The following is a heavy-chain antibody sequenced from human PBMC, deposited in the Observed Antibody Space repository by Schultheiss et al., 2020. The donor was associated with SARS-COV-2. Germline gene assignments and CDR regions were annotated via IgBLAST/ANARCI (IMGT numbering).Heavy chain of an antibody. V-gene: IGHV3-23*01. CDR2: ISGSGGST. D-gene: IGHD3-16*01. CDR3: TRYKLAGGWFDP. Sequence: GGSLRLSCAASGFTFSSYAMSWVRQAPGKGLEWVSAISGSGGSTYYADSVKGRFTISRDNSKHTLYLQMNSLRAEDTAVYYCTRYKLAGGWFDPWGQGTLVTVSS. CDR1: GFTFSSYA. J-gene: IGHJ5*02.